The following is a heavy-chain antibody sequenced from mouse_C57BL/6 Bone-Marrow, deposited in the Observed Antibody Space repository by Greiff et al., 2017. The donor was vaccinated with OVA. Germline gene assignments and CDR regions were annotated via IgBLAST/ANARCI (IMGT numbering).Heavy chain of an antibody. CDR1: GFNTKDYY. CDR2: IDPEDGDT. J-gene: IGHJ2*01. D-gene: IGHD1-1*01. CDR3: TGTTVVATDDY. V-gene: IGHV14-1*01. Sequence: EVKLMESGAELVRPGASVKLSCTASGFNTKDYYMHWVKQRPEQGLEWIGRIDPEDGDTEYAPKFQGKATMTADTSSNTAYLQLSSLTSEDTAVYYCTGTTVVATDDYWGQGTTLTVSS.